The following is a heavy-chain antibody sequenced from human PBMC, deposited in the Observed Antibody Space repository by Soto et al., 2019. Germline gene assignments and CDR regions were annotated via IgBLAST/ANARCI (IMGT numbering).Heavy chain of an antibody. CDR1: GFSISTYY. D-gene: IGHD3-3*01. Sequence: SETLSLTCPFSGFSISTYYWSWIRQPPGKGLEWIGYIYYNGRTNYNPSLESRVTISIDTSKSQFSLKLSSVSAGDTAVYYCARDGSGYDFWSGPYFLDYWGPGTLVTVSS. CDR2: IYYNGRT. J-gene: IGHJ4*02. V-gene: IGHV4-59*01. CDR3: ARDGSGYDFWSGPYFLDY.